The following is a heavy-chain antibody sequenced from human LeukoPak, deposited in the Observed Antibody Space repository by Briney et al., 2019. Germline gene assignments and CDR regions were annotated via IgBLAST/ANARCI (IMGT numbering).Heavy chain of an antibody. CDR2: VYYTGST. CDR1: GGSFSTYY. Sequence: SETLSLTCTVSGGSFSTYYWSWIRQPPGKGLEWIGYVYYTGSTNYNPSLKSRVTISVDTSKNQFSLKVSSVTAADTAVHYCARDSGCCSGGTCYQYYYMDVWGKGTTVTVSS. CDR3: ARDSGCCSGGTCYQYYYMDV. V-gene: IGHV4-59*01. D-gene: IGHD2-15*01. J-gene: IGHJ6*03.